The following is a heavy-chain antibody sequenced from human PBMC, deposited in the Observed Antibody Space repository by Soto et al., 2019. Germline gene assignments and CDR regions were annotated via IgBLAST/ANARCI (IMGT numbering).Heavy chain of an antibody. CDR1: CYSISSGYY. V-gene: IGHV4-38-2*01. CDR3: ARVPDY. J-gene: IGHJ4*02. CDR2: SYHSGIT. Sequence: PSETLSLTCAVSCYSISSGYYWGWIRHPPWKGLEWIATSYHSGITHYNPSLKSRVTISLDTSKNQLSLKLSSVTAADTAVYYCARVPDYWGPGTVVTVSS.